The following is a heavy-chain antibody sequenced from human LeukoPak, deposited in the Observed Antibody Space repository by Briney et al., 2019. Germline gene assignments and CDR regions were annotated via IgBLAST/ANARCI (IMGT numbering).Heavy chain of an antibody. CDR2: IRYDGSNK. CDR1: GFTFSSYG. Sequence: GGSLRLSCAASGFTFSSYGMHWVRQAPGKGLEWVSFIRYDGSNKYYADSVEGRFTISRDNSKNTLYLQMNSLRAEDTAVYYCANSIAARPLDAFDIWGQGTMVTVSS. D-gene: IGHD6-6*01. J-gene: IGHJ3*02. CDR3: ANSIAARPLDAFDI. V-gene: IGHV3-30*02.